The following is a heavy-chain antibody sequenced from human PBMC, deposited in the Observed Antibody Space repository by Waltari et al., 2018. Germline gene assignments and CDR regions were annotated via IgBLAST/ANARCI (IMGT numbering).Heavy chain of an antibody. V-gene: IGHV4-59*01. D-gene: IGHD3-22*01. Sequence: QVQLQESGPGLVKPSETLSLTCTVSGGYISSYYWRWIRQHPGKGLEWSGYIYYSGSTNYEPSLSGRVTMTVDTSKNPFSLKLSSVTAADTAVYYCARELKLDYDSSGSRGGYAFDIWGQGTMVTVSS. J-gene: IGHJ3*02. CDR3: ARELKLDYDSSGSRGGYAFDI. CDR1: GGYISSYY. CDR2: IYYSGST.